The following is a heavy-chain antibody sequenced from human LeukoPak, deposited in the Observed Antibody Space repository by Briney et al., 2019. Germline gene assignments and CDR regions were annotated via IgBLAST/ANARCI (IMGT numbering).Heavy chain of an antibody. CDR1: GYTFTSYY. D-gene: IGHD6-6*01. CDR3: AREYSSSSSGGQEAFDI. CDR2: INPSGGST. J-gene: IGHJ3*02. V-gene: IGHV1-46*01. Sequence: GASVKVSCKASGYTFTSYYMHRVRQAPGQGLEWMGIINPSGGSTSYAQKFQGRVTMTRDTSTSTVYMELSSLRSEDTAVYYCAREYSSSSSGGQEAFDIWGQGTMVTVSS.